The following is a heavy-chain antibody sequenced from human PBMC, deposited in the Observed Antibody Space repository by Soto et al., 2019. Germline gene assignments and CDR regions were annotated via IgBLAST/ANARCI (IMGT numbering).Heavy chain of an antibody. CDR2: ISYDGSNK. CDR1: GFTFSSYG. V-gene: IGHV3-30*18. J-gene: IGHJ3*02. Sequence: QVQLVESGGGVVQPGRSLRLSCAASGFTFSSYGMHWVRQAPGKGLEWVAVISYDGSNKYYADSVKGRFTISRDNSKNTLYLQMNSLRAEDTAVYYCAKATVAIDMTGYSGSAFDIWGQGTMVTVSS. D-gene: IGHD3-9*01. CDR3: AKATVAIDMTGYSGSAFDI.